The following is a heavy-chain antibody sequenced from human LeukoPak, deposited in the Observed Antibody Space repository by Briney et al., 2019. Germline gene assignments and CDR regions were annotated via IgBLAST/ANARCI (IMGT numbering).Heavy chain of an antibody. CDR2: INVNSGDT. J-gene: IGHJ4*02. CDR1: GYTFTAYY. V-gene: IGHV1-2*02. D-gene: IGHD3-16*01. CDR3: ARDGALDY. Sequence: VASVTVSCKASGYTFTAYYMHWLRQAPGQGLEWMGWINVNSGDTNYAQKFQGRVTMTRDTSITTAYMELSSLRSGDTAVYYCARDGALDYWGQGTLVTVSS.